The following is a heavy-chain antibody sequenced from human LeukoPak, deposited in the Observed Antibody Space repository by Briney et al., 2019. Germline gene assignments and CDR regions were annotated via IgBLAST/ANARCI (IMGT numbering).Heavy chain of an antibody. CDR1: GGSIRSSYYY. CDR2: IYDSGST. D-gene: IGHD6-19*01. V-gene: IGHV4-39*01. Sequence: SETLSLTCTVSGGSIRSSYYYWGWIRQPPGKGLEWIGSIYDSGSTYYNPSLKSRVTISVDTSKNQFSLKLSSVTAADTAVYYCAIAVAGNYFDYWGQGTLVTVSS. J-gene: IGHJ4*02. CDR3: AIAVAGNYFDY.